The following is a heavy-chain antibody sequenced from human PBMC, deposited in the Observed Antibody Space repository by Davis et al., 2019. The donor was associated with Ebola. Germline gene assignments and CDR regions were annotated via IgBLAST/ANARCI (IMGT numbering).Heavy chain of an antibody. V-gene: IGHV3-30*03. CDR2: ISYDGSNK. CDR3: ARDLGFNWFDP. J-gene: IGHJ5*02. CDR1: GFTFSSYE. Sequence: GESLKISCAASGFTFSSYEMNWVRQAPGKGLEWVAVISYDGSNKYYADSVKGRFTISRDNAKNSLYLQMSSLRAEDTAVYYCARDLGFNWFDPWGQGTLVTVSS.